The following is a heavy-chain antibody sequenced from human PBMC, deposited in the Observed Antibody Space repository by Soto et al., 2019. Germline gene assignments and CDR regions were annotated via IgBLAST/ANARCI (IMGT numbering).Heavy chain of an antibody. CDR2: IWYDGSNK. V-gene: IGHV3-33*01. J-gene: IGHJ4*02. CDR3: ARERPGSSGWSTAFDY. CDR1: GFTFSSYG. Sequence: GGSLRLSCAASGFTFSSYGMHWVRQAPGKGLEWVAVIWYDGSNKYYADSVKGRFTISRDNSKNTLYLQMNSLRAEDTAVYYCARERPGSSGWSTAFDYWGQGTLVTVSS. D-gene: IGHD6-19*01.